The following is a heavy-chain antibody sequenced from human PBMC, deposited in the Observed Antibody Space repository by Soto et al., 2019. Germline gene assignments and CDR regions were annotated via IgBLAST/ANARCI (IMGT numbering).Heavy chain of an antibody. CDR1: GFTFSSYA. V-gene: IGHV3-23*01. J-gene: IGHJ4*02. CDR2: ISGSGGST. CDR3: AKDLWGQWPENYYFDY. Sequence: PGGSLRLSCAASGFTFSSYAMSWVRQAPGKGLEWVSAISGSGGSTYYADSVKGRFTISRDNSKNTLYLQMNSLRAEDTAVYYCAKDLWGQWPENYYFDYWGQGTLVTVSS. D-gene: IGHD6-19*01.